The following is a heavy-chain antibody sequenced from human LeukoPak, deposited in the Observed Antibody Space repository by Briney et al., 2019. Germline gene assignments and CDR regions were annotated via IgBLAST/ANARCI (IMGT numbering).Heavy chain of an antibody. V-gene: IGHV4-39*01. CDR2: IYYSGST. CDR3: ARHVDPYYDAHY. Sequence: PSETLSLTCTVSGGSISSSSYYWGWIRQPPGKGLEWIGSIYYSGSTYYNPSLKSRVTISVDTSKNQFSLKLSSVTAADTAAYYCARHVDPYYDAHYWGQGTLVTVSS. D-gene: IGHD3-3*01. J-gene: IGHJ4*02. CDR1: GGSISSSSYY.